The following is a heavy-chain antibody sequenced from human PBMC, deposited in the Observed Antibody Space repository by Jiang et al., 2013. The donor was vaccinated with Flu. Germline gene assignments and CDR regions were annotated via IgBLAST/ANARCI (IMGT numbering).Heavy chain of an antibody. D-gene: IGHD6-13*01. Sequence: PGLVKPSETLSLTCAVSGGSVSISSYYWTWIRQPPGKGLEWIGYIYYSGSTNYNPSLKSRVSISLDKSKNQFSLQLSSVTSADTAVYYCARGSGSWPYLDFWGQGILVTVSS. CDR3: ARGSGSWPYLDF. CDR2: IYYSGST. CDR1: GGSVSISSYY. J-gene: IGHJ4*02. V-gene: IGHV4-61*01.